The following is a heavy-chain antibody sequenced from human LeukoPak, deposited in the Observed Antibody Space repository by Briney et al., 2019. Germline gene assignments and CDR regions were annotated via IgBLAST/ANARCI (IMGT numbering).Heavy chain of an antibody. Sequence: GSLRLSCVASGFTFSMHWVRQPPGRGLEWVSFISSDGSRKYYGDFVEGRFTVSRDNSMHTLYLQVDTLRAEDTAMYYCAKGDGSGSFLIDYWGQGTLVTVSS. CDR1: GFTFS. CDR2: ISSDGSRK. D-gene: IGHD3-10*01. V-gene: IGHV3-30*18. J-gene: IGHJ4*02. CDR3: AKGDGSGSFLIDY.